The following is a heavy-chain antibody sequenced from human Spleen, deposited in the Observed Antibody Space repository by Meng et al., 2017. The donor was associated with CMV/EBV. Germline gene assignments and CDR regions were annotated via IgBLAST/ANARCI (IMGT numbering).Heavy chain of an antibody. CDR1: GFTFSTYT. V-gene: IGHV3-21*06. CDR3: ARGESSYGGNGLDY. J-gene: IGHJ4*02. D-gene: IGHD4-23*01. CDR2: ITSSSNYI. Sequence: GESLKISCAASGFTFSTYTMNWVRQAPGKGLEWVSSITSSSNYIYYADSVKGRFTISRDNAKNSLYLQMNSLRAEDTVVYYCARGESSYGGNGLDYWGQGTLVTVSS.